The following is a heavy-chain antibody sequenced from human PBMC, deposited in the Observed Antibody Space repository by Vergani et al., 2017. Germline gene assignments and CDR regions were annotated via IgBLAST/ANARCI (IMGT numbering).Heavy chain of an antibody. D-gene: IGHD2-21*01. CDR1: GGSFSGYY. V-gene: IGHV4-34*09. CDR3: ARGLARRSRRNWFDP. J-gene: IGHJ5*02. Sequence: QVQLQESGPGLVKPSQTLSLTCAVYGGSFSGYYWSWIRQPPGKGLEWIGEINHSGSTNYNPSLKSRVTISVDTSKNQFSLKLSSVTAADTAVYYCARGLARRSRRNWFDPWGQGTLVTVSS. CDR2: INHSGST.